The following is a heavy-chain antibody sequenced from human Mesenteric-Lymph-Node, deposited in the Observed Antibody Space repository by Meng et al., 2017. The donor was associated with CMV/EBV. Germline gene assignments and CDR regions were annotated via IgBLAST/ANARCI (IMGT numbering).Heavy chain of an antibody. CDR2: INHSGST. J-gene: IGHJ4*02. CDR3: ASPLYDTSGYYY. V-gene: IGHV4-34*01. CDR1: GGSFSGYY. Sequence: SETLSLTCAVYGGSFSGYYWSWIRQPPGKGLEWIGEINHSGSTNYNPSLKGRVTISVDTSKNQFSLKLSSVTAADTAVYYCASPLYDTSGYYYWGQGTLVTVSS. D-gene: IGHD3-22*01.